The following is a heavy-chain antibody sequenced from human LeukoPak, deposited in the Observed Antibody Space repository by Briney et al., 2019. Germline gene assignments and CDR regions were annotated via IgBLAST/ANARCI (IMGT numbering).Heavy chain of an antibody. CDR1: GGTLSSYA. CDR3: ARVSLNYGSGSYYLY. Sequence: SVKVSCKASGGTLSSYAISWVRQAPGEGLEWMGGIIPMFPTTNYAQKFQGRLTITTDESTSTAYMELSGLRSEDTAVYYCARVSLNYGSGSYYLYWGQGTLVTVSS. V-gene: IGHV1-69*05. CDR2: IIPMFPTT. D-gene: IGHD3-10*01. J-gene: IGHJ4*02.